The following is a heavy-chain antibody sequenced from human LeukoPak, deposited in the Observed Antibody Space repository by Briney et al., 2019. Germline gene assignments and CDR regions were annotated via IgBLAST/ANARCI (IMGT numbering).Heavy chain of an antibody. CDR3: ASITALSGSYFGYFDY. D-gene: IGHD1-26*01. Sequence: PSETLSLTCTVSGGSISSGDYYWSWIRQPPGKGLEWIGYIYYSGSTYYNPSLKSRVTISVDTSKNQFSLKLSSVTAADTAVHYCASITALSGSYFGYFDYWGQGTLVTVSS. CDR1: GGSISSGDYY. CDR2: IYYSGST. V-gene: IGHV4-30-4*08. J-gene: IGHJ4*02.